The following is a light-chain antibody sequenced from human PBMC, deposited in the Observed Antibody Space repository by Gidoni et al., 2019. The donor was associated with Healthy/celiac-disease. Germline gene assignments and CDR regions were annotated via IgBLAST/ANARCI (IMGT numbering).Light chain of an antibody. Sequence: DIVMTQSPDSLAVSLGERATINCKSSQRVLYSSNNKNYLAWYQQKPGQPPNLLIYWASTRKSGVPDRFSGSGSGTDFTLTISSLQAEDVAVYYCQQYYSTPQTFGQGTKVEIK. V-gene: IGKV4-1*01. CDR1: QRVLYSSNNKNY. J-gene: IGKJ1*01. CDR2: WAS. CDR3: QQYYSTPQT.